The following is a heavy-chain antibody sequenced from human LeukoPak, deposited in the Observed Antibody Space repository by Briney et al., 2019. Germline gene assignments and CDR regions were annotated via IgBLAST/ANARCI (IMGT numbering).Heavy chain of an antibody. V-gene: IGHV3-33*01. J-gene: IGHJ3*02. CDR1: GFTFSSYG. D-gene: IGHD2-15*01. CDR3: ARDHQDIVVVEEGRGAFDI. CDR2: IWYDGSNK. Sequence: GGSLRLSCAASGFTFSSYGMHWVRQAPGKGLEWVAVIWYDGSNKYYADSVKGRFTISRDNSKNTLYLQMNSLRAGDTAVYYCARDHQDIVVVEEGRGAFDIWGQGTMVTVSS.